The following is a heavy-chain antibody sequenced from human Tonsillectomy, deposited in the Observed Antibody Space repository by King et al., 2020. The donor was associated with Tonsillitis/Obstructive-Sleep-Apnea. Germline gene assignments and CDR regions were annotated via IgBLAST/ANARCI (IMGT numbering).Heavy chain of an antibody. Sequence: VQLVESGGGVVQPGRSLRLSCAASGFTFSSYGMHWVRQAPGKGLEWVAVIWYDGSNKYYADSVKGRFTISRDNSKNTLYLQMNSLRAEDTAVYYCARDLGSGARSAFDIWGQGTMVTVSS. CDR1: GFTFSSYG. CDR2: IWYDGSNK. J-gene: IGHJ3*02. CDR3: ARDLGSGARSAFDI. V-gene: IGHV3-33*01. D-gene: IGHD2-15*01.